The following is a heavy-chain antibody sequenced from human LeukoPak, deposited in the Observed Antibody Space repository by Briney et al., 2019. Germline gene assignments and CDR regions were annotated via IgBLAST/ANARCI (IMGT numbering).Heavy chain of an antibody. CDR3: ARAGSSGYRGDYYYYGMDV. J-gene: IGHJ6*02. V-gene: IGHV1-2*02. Sequence: TSVKVSCKASGYTFTGYYMHWVRQAPGQGLELMGWINPNSGGTNYAQKFQGRVTMARDTSISTAYMELSRLRSDDTAVYYCARAGSSGYRGDYYYYGMDVWGQGTTVTVSS. CDR1: GYTFTGYY. CDR2: INPNSGGT. D-gene: IGHD3-22*01.